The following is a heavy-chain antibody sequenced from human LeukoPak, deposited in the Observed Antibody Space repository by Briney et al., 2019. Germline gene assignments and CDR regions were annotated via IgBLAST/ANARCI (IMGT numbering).Heavy chain of an antibody. D-gene: IGHD3-9*01. CDR2: ITSSSSYI. CDR1: GFTFSTYN. Sequence: GGSLRLSCAASGFTFSTYNMNWVRQAPGKGLEWVSSITSSSSYIYYADSVKGRFTISRDNAKNSLYLQMSSLRAEDTAVYYCARSGPGGLVIINDAFDIWGQGTMVTVSS. CDR3: ARSGPGGLVIINDAFDI. J-gene: IGHJ3*02. V-gene: IGHV3-21*01.